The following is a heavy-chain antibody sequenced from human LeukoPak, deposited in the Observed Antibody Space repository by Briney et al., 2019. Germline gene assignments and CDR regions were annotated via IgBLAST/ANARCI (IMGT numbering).Heavy chain of an antibody. CDR3: AREGIAVSFDY. Sequence: PGGSLRLSCAASGFTFSSYAMHWVRQAPGKGLEYVSAISSNGGSTYYANSVKGRFTISRDNSKNTLYLQMGSLRAEDMAVYYWAREGIAVSFDYWGQGTLVTVSS. D-gene: IGHD6-19*01. CDR1: GFTFSSYA. CDR2: ISSNGGST. J-gene: IGHJ4*02. V-gene: IGHV3-64*01.